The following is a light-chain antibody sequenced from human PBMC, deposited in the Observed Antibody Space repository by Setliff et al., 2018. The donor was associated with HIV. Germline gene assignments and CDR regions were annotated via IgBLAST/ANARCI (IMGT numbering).Light chain of an antibody. CDR1: SSNVGNYNL. Sequence: QSVLTQPASVSGSPGQSITISSTGTSSNVGNYNLVSWYQQHPGNAPKLIVYEVDKRPSGVSSRFSGSKSGNTASLAISGLQAEDEADYDCCSYAGSSTFIFGGGTKVTVL. CDR3: CSYAGSSTFI. J-gene: IGLJ2*01. CDR2: EVD. V-gene: IGLV2-23*02.